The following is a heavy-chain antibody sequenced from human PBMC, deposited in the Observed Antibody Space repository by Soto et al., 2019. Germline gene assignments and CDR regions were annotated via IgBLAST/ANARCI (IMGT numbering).Heavy chain of an antibody. CDR3: TRGGTSVSYWGRFDY. CDR2: INSDESST. D-gene: IGHD1-26*01. Sequence: PGGSLRLSCTASGFTFSSYWMHWVRQVPGRELVWVSRINSDESSTMYADAVNGRFTISRDNAKNTLYLQMDSLRADDTAVYYCTRGGTSVSYWGRFDYWGQGTLVTAPQ. J-gene: IGHJ4*02. CDR1: GFTFSSYW. V-gene: IGHV3-74*03.